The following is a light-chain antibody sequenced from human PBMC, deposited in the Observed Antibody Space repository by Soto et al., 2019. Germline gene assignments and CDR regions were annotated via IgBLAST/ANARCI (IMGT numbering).Light chain of an antibody. Sequence: DVVMIQSPPSLPVTLGQPASISCRSSQSLVYSDGTTYLNWLQQRPGQSPRRLIYQVSNRDPGVPDRYRGSASATDVTLKISRLEAEDVGVYSCMHGTHWPLTFGGGTQVEIK. CDR1: QSLVYSDGTTY. CDR3: MHGTHWPLT. CDR2: QVS. V-gene: IGKV2-30*01. J-gene: IGKJ4*01.